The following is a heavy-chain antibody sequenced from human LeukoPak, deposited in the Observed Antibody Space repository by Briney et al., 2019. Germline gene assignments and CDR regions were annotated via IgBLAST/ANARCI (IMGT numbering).Heavy chain of an antibody. J-gene: IGHJ5*02. CDR3: ARAGYCSSTSCGNWFDP. CDR2: IYHSGST. CDR1: GYSISSGYY. D-gene: IGHD2-2*01. V-gene: IGHV4-38-2*02. Sequence: SETLSLTCTVSGYSISSGYYWGWIRQPPGKGLEWIGSIYHSGSTYYNPSLKSRVTISVDTSKNQFSLKLSSVTAADTAVYYCARAGYCSSTSCGNWFDPWGQGTLVTVSS.